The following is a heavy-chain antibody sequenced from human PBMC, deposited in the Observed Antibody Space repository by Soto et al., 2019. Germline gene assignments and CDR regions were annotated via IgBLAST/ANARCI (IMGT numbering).Heavy chain of an antibody. CDR1: GFTFSRYY. CDR2: ISTTSTYT. CDR3: AKDSTPYYYDSSGYYPGY. Sequence: GGSLRLSCAASGFTFSRYYMNWVRQAPGKGLEWVSSISTTSTYTHYADSLKGRFTISRDNAKKLLYLEMNSLRAEDTAVYYCAKDSTPYYYDSSGYYPGYWGQGTLVTVSS. J-gene: IGHJ4*02. V-gene: IGHV3-21*04. D-gene: IGHD3-22*01.